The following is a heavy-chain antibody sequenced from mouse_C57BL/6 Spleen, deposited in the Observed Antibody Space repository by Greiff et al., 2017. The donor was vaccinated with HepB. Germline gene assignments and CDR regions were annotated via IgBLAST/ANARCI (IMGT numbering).Heavy chain of an antibody. CDR1: GFTFNTYA. D-gene: IGHD1-2*01. CDR3: VRALPLLRYYAMDY. V-gene: IGHV10-3*01. J-gene: IGHJ4*01. Sequence: EVQLVESGGGLVQPKGSLKLSCAASGFTFNTYAMHWVRQAPGKGLEWVARIRSKSSNYATYYADSVKDRFTISRDDSQSMVYLQMNNLKTEDTAMYYCVRALPLLRYYAMDYWGQGTSVTVSS. CDR2: IRSKSSNYAT.